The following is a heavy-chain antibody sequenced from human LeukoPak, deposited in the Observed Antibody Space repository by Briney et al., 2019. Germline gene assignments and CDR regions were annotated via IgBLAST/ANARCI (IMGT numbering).Heavy chain of an antibody. J-gene: IGHJ4*02. CDR2: IYSGGST. CDR3: ATLTIFGVVDY. D-gene: IGHD3-3*01. V-gene: IGHV3-53*01. Sequence: GGSLRLSRAASGFTFSSYAMSWVRQAPGKGLEWVSVIYSGGSTYYADSVKGRFTISRDNSKNTLYLQMNSLRAEDTAVYYCATLTIFGVVDYWGQGTLVTVSS. CDR1: GFTFSSYA.